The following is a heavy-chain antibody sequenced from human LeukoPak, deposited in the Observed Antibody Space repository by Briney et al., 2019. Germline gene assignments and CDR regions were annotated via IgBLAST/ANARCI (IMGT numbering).Heavy chain of an antibody. CDR2: INHSGST. J-gene: IGHJ4*02. D-gene: IGHD6-13*01. Sequence: SETLSLTCAVYGGSFSGYYWSWIRQPPGKGLEWIGEINHSGSTNYNPSLKSRVTISVDTSKNQFSLKLSSVTAADTAVYYCARSAAAGTYYWGQGTLVTVSS. CDR3: ARSAAAGTYY. CDR1: GGSFSGYY. V-gene: IGHV4-34*01.